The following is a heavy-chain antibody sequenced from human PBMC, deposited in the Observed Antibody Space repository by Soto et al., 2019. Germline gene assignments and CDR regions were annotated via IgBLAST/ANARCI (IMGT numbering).Heavy chain of an antibody. V-gene: IGHV3-13*01. CDR3: ARSLAAAGTYYYYGMDV. J-gene: IGHJ6*02. Sequence: GGSQRLSCTASGFNFRSYDRHWVRQATGKGLEWVSAIGTAGDTYYPGSVKGRFTISRENAKNSLYLQMNSLRAGDTAVYYCARSLAAAGTYYYYGMDVWGQGTTVTVSS. D-gene: IGHD6-13*01. CDR2: IGTAGDT. CDR1: GFNFRSYD.